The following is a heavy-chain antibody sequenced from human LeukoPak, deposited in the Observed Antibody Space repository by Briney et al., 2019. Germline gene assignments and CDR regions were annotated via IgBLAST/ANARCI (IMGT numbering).Heavy chain of an antibody. D-gene: IGHD3-16*02. V-gene: IGHV3-23*01. CDR3: AKTPYYDYVWGSYRSYYFDY. CDR2: ISGSGGTT. CDR1: GFTFSSHA. Sequence: PGGSLRLSCAPSGFTFSSHAVSWVRQAPGKGLEWVSAISGSGGTTYYADSVKGRFTISRDNSKNTLYLQMNGLRAEDTALYYCAKTPYYDYVWGSYRSYYFDYWGQGTLVTVSS. J-gene: IGHJ4*02.